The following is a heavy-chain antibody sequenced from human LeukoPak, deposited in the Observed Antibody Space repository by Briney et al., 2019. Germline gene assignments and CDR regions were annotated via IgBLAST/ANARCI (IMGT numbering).Heavy chain of an antibody. J-gene: IGHJ1*01. CDR3: GRDPNGDYVGAFSFQR. D-gene: IGHD4-17*01. CDR1: GFTVSSNY. CDR2: IRGSGDGK. V-gene: IGHV3-23*01. Sequence: GGSLRLSCAASGFTVSSNYMGWVRQGPGEGLEWVSAIRGSGDGKYYADSVKGRFTISRDNSKNMLYLQMNSLRDDDTAVYYCGRDPNGDYVGAFSFQRWGQGTLVTVSS.